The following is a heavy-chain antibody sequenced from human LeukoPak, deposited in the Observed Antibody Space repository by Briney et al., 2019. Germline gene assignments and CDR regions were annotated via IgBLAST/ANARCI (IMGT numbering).Heavy chain of an antibody. J-gene: IGHJ5*02. D-gene: IGHD1-26*01. Sequence: SETLSLTCTVSGGSISSYYWSWIRQPPGKGLEWIGYIYYSGSTNYNPSLKSRVTISVDTSKTQFSLKLSSVTAADTGVYYCALSGSHEGWFDPWGQGTLVTVSS. CDR3: ALSGSHEGWFDP. V-gene: IGHV4-59*01. CDR2: IYYSGST. CDR1: GGSISSYY.